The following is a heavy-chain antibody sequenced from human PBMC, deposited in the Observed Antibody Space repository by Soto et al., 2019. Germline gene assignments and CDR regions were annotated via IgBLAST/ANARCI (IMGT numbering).Heavy chain of an antibody. Sequence: GGSLRLSCAASGFTFSSYWMSWVRQAPGKGLEWVANIKQDGSEKYYVDSVKGRFTISRDNAKSSLYLQMNSLRAEDTAVYYCAREATHCSGGSCPNWFDPWGQGTLVTVSS. CDR1: GFTFSSYW. D-gene: IGHD2-15*01. V-gene: IGHV3-7*03. CDR2: IKQDGSEK. J-gene: IGHJ5*02. CDR3: AREATHCSGGSCPNWFDP.